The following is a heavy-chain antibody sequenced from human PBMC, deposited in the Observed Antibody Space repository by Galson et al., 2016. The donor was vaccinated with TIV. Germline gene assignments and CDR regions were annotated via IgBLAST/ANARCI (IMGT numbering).Heavy chain of an antibody. Sequence: SVMVSCKASGYPFSAYYIHWVRQAPGQGLEWMGWINPYSADTNYAQSFQGRVSMTSDTSINTDYMELSRLRPDDTAIFFCARGFNYGFDFYYGMDVWGQGTTVTVSS. V-gene: IGHV1-2*02. D-gene: IGHD5-18*01. J-gene: IGHJ6*02. CDR1: GYPFSAYY. CDR3: ARGFNYGFDFYYGMDV. CDR2: INPYSADT.